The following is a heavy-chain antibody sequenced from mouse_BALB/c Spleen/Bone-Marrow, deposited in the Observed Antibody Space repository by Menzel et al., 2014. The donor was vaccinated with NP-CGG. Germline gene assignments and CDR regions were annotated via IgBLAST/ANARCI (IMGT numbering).Heavy chain of an antibody. V-gene: IGHV5-17*02. CDR3: ARGGNFAWFAY. CDR1: GFTFSSFG. CDR2: ISSGSSTI. Sequence: DVKLQESGGGLVQPGGSRKLSCAASGFTFSSFGMHWVRQAPEKGLEWVAYISSGSSTIYYADTVKGRFTISRDNPKNTLFLQMTSLGSEDTAMYYCARGGNFAWFAYWGQGTLVTVSA. J-gene: IGHJ3*01. D-gene: IGHD2-1*01.